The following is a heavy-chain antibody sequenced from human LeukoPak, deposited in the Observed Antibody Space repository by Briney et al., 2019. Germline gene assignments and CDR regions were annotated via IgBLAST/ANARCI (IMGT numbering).Heavy chain of an antibody. CDR1: GFTFSSYG. V-gene: IGHV3-30*18. Sequence: GGSLRLSCAASGFTFSSYGMHWVRQAPGKGLEWVAVISYDGSNNYYADVVKGRFTISRDNSRNTLYLQMNSLRAEETAVYYCAKGPDYGVYGRYFHSWGQGTLVTLSS. D-gene: IGHD4-17*01. CDR3: AKGPDYGVYGRYFHS. CDR2: ISYDGSNN. J-gene: IGHJ4*02.